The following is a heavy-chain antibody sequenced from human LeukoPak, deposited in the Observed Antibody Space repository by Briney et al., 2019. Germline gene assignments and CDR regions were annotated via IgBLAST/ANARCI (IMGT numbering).Heavy chain of an antibody. CDR2: ISSSSSYI. J-gene: IGHJ4*02. V-gene: IGHV3-21*04. CDR3: ARRTPGTSKSDY. Sequence: GGSLRLSCAASGFTFSSYSMNWVRQAPGKGLEWVSSISSSSSYIYYADSVKGRFTISRDNAKNSLFLHMNSLRDEDTAVYYCARRTPGTSKSDYWGQGTLVIVSS. CDR1: GFTFSSYS. D-gene: IGHD6-13*01.